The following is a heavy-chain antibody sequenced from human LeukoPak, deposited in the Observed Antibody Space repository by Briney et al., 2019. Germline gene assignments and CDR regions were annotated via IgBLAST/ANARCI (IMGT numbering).Heavy chain of an antibody. Sequence: GVSVKVSCKTSGGTFSSYTISWVRQAPGQGLEWVGRVIPILGIANYAQKFQGRVTLTADKSTSTAYMELSSLRSEDTAVYYCATPTNTPMDEPDGFDIWGQGTMVTVSS. CDR1: GGTFSSYT. CDR2: VIPILGIA. CDR3: ATPTNTPMDEPDGFDI. V-gene: IGHV1-69*02. D-gene: IGHD5-18*01. J-gene: IGHJ3*02.